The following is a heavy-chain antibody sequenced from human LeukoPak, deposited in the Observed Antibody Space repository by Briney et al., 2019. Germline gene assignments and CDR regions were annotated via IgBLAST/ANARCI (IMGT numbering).Heavy chain of an antibody. D-gene: IGHD6-13*01. CDR3: ARGAYSSSWYHSYYYYYMDV. CDR1: GYTFTGYY. V-gene: IGHV1-2*02. Sequence: GASVKVSCKASGYTFTGYYMHWVRQAPGQGLEWMGWINPNSGGTNYAQKFQGRVTMTRDTSISTAYMELSSLRSEDTAVYYCARGAYSSSWYHSYYYYYMDVWGKGTTVTISS. CDR2: INPNSGGT. J-gene: IGHJ6*03.